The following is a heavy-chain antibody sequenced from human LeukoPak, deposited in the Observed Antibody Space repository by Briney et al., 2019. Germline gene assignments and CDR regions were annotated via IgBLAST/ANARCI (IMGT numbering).Heavy chain of an antibody. Sequence: GGSLRLSCAASGVTFTIYARNWGREAPGGGRECMSAISGDGRSTYYADSVKGLFALSTDHSNNPLYLQMHRLRAENTAVYSCEMPPFYDTSGHFNFDYWGQGTLVTVSS. CDR2: ISGDGRST. V-gene: IGHV3-23*01. CDR1: GVTFTIYA. D-gene: IGHD3-22*01. CDR3: EMPPFYDTSGHFNFDY. J-gene: IGHJ4*02.